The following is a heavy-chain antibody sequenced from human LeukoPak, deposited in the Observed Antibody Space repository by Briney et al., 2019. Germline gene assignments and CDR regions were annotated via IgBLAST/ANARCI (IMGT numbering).Heavy chain of an antibody. CDR1: GFTFSSYS. CDR3: ARGIDYGGSFADY. D-gene: IGHD4-23*01. Sequence: GGSLRLSCAASGFTFSSYSMNWVRQAPGKGLEWVSYISSSSSTIYYADSVKGRFTISRDNAKNSLYLQMNSLRAEDTAVYYCARGIDYGGSFADYWGQGTLVTVSS. J-gene: IGHJ4*02. CDR2: ISSSSSTI. V-gene: IGHV3-48*01.